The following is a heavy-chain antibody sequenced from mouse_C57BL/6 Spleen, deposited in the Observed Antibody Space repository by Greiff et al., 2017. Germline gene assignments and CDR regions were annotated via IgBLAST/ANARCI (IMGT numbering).Heavy chain of an antibody. CDR3: ARHYYGRAYYLDY. J-gene: IGHJ2*01. D-gene: IGHD1-1*01. Sequence: QVQLQQSGAELVKPGASVKISCKASGYAFSSYWMNWVKQRPGQGLEWIGQIYPGDGDTNYNGKFKGKATLTADKSSSTAYMQLSSLTSEDSAVYFCARHYYGRAYYLDYWGQGTTLTVSS. CDR2: IYPGDGDT. V-gene: IGHV1-80*01. CDR1: GYAFSSYW.